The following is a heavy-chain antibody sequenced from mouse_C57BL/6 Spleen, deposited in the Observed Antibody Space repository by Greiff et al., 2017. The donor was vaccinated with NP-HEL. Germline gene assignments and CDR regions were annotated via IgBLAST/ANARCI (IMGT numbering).Heavy chain of an antibody. V-gene: IGHV5-6*01. Sequence: VQLKESGGDLVKPGGSLKLSCAASGFTFSSYGMSWVRQTPDKRLEWVATISSGGSYTYYPDSVKGRFTISRDNAKNTLYLQMSSLKSEDTAMYYCARQDYGSSSDFDYWGQGTTLTVSS. D-gene: IGHD1-1*01. CDR3: ARQDYGSSSDFDY. J-gene: IGHJ2*01. CDR1: GFTFSSYG. CDR2: ISSGGSYT.